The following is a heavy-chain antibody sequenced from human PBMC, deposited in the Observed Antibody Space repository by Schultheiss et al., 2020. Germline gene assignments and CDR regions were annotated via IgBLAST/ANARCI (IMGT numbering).Heavy chain of an antibody. CDR2: IYYSGST. CDR3: AMNWNYGGNSAYYYGMDV. J-gene: IGHJ6*02. D-gene: IGHD4-23*01. Sequence: SETLSLTCAVSGGSISSSNWWSWVRQYPGKGLEWIGYIYYSGSTNYNPSLKSRVTISVDTSKNQFSLKLSSVTAADTAVYYCAMNWNYGGNSAYYYGMDVWGQGTTVTVSS. V-gene: IGHV4-4*02. CDR1: GGSISSSNW.